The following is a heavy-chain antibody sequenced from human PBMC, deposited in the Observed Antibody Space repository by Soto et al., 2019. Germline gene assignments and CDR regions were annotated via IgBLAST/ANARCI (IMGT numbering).Heavy chain of an antibody. Sequence: QVELVQAGAEVKKPGSSVKVSCKAAGGNFITFAISWVRQAPGQGLEWMGELIPISSTTKSAHKFQDRVTISADGSSSTVHMELRSLKSEDTAIYFCAKKLGIDPFGSYGLDVWGQGTTVTVSS. CDR1: GGNFITFA. CDR2: LIPISSTT. D-gene: IGHD7-27*01. V-gene: IGHV1-69*01. CDR3: AKKLGIDPFGSYGLDV. J-gene: IGHJ6*02.